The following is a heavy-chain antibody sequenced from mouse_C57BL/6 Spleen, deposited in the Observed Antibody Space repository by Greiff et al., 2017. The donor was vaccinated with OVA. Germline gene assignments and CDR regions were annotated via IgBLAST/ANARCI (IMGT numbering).Heavy chain of an antibody. Sequence: VQLQQSGAELVKPGASVKLSCKASGYTFTEYTIHWVKQRSGQGLEWIGWFYPGSGSIKYNEKFKDKATLTADKSSSTVYMERSRLTSEDSAVYFCARHEAPCYYGSSPFDYWGQGTTLTVSS. V-gene: IGHV1-62-2*01. D-gene: IGHD1-1*01. CDR1: GYTFTEYT. CDR3: ARHEAPCYYGSSPFDY. J-gene: IGHJ2*01. CDR2: FYPGSGSI.